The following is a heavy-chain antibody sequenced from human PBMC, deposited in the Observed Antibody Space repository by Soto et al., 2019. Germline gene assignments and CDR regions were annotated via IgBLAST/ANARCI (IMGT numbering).Heavy chain of an antibody. CDR1: GGSFSGYY. CDR3: ARGFLSYGDYVILKPSWFDP. D-gene: IGHD4-17*01. CDR2: INHSGST. V-gene: IGHV4-34*01. Sequence: SETLSLTCAVYGGSFSGYYWSWIRQPPGKGLEWIGEINHSGSTNYNPPLKSRVTISVDTSKNQFSLKLSSVTAADTAVYYCARGFLSYGDYVILKPSWFDPWGQGTLVTV. J-gene: IGHJ5*02.